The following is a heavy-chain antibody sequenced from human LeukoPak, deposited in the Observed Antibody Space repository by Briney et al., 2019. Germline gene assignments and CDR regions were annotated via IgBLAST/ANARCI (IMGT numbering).Heavy chain of an antibody. D-gene: IGHD1-14*01. Sequence: PSENLSLTCAVYGGSFSGYYWSWIRQPPGKGLEWIGEINHSGRNNYNPSLKSRVTISLDTSKNQFSLKLSSVTAADTAMYYCARVYNPDYYYYMDVWGKGTTVTVSS. J-gene: IGHJ6*03. CDR2: INHSGRN. V-gene: IGHV4-34*01. CDR1: GGSFSGYY. CDR3: ARVYNPDYYYYMDV.